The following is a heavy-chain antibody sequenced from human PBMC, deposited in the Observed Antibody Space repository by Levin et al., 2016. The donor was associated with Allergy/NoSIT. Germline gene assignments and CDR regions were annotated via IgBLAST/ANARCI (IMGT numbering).Heavy chain of an antibody. CDR2: ITGRGTDT. D-gene: IGHD2-2*01. Sequence: WIRQPPGKGLEWVSRITGRGTDTYYADSVKGRFSISRDNSRNTVSLQMSSLRAEDTATYYCAKDGEWYHPGWGQGTLVTVSS. V-gene: IGHV3-23*01. CDR3: AKDGEWYHPG. J-gene: IGHJ4*02.